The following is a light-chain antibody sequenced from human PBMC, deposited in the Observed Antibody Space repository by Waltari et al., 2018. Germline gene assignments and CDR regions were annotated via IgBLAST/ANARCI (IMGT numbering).Light chain of an antibody. Sequence: QSALAQPASVSGSPGQSITISCTGTSSDVGGFNYVSWYQQHPGKAPKLIIYSVTIRPSGFSDRFSVSKSGNTASLTISGLQAEDEAYYCCSSYTSTSTWVFGRGTKLTVL. CDR3: SSYTSTSTWV. J-gene: IGLJ3*02. V-gene: IGLV2-14*03. CDR1: SSDVGGFNY. CDR2: SVT.